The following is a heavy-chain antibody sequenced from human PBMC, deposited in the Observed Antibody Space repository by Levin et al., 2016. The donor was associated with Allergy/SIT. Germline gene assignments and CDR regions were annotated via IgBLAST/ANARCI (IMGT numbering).Heavy chain of an antibody. CDR2: INHSGST. Sequence: SETLSLTCAVYGGSFSGYYWSWIRQPPGKGLEWIGEINHSGSTNYNPSLKSRVTISVDTSKNQFSLKLSSVTAADTAVYYCARSYYDFWSGSGAVWFDPWGQGTLVTVSS. CDR3: ARSYYDFWSGSGAVWFDP. CDR1: GGSFSGYY. J-gene: IGHJ5*02. D-gene: IGHD3-3*01. V-gene: IGHV4-34*01.